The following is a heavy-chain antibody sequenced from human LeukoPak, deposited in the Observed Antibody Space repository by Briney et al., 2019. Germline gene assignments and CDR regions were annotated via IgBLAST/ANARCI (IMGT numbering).Heavy chain of an antibody. D-gene: IGHD6-13*01. J-gene: IGHJ4*02. V-gene: IGHV3-53*01. CDR2: IHSGGNT. CDR1: GLTVRSNY. CDR3: ARCDSSRWNGIDY. Sequence: GGSLRLSCAASGLTVRSNYMGWVRQAPGKGLEWVSVIHSGGNTYYADSVKGRFTISRDNSRNTMDLQMNSLRAGDTAVYYCARCDSSRWNGIDYWGQGTLVTVSS.